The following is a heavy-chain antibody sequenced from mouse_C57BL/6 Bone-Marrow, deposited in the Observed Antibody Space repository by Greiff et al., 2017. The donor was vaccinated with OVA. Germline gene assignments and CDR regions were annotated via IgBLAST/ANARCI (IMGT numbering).Heavy chain of an antibody. V-gene: IGHV1-50*01. Sequence: QVQLQQPGAELVKPGASVKLSCKASGYTFTSYWMQWVKQRPGQGLEWIGEIDPSDSYTNYNQKFKGKATLTVYTSSSTAYMQLSSLTSEDSAVYYCARWGDYYGSSPYWYFDVWGTGTTVTVSS. CDR1: GYTFTSYW. D-gene: IGHD1-1*01. J-gene: IGHJ1*03. CDR2: IDPSDSYT. CDR3: ARWGDYYGSSPYWYFDV.